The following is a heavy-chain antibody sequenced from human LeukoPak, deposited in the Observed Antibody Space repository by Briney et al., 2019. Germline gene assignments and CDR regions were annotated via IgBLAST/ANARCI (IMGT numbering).Heavy chain of an antibody. CDR2: IYYSGST. J-gene: IGHJ5*02. Sequence: PSETLSLTCTVSGGSISSYYWSWIRQPPGKGLEWIGYIYYSGSTNYNPSLKSRVTISVDTSKNQFSLKLSSVTAADTAVYYCARVGGSHYDFWSTYRMRWFDPWGQGTLVTVSS. CDR3: ARVGGSHYDFWSTYRMRWFDP. D-gene: IGHD3-3*01. V-gene: IGHV4-59*01. CDR1: GGSISSYY.